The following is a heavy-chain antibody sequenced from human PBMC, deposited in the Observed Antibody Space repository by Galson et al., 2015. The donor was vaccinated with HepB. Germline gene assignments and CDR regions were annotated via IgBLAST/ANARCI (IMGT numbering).Heavy chain of an antibody. Sequence: SLRLSCAASGFTFNTYTLHWVRQAPGKGLEWVGVISYDGSKAYYADSVKGRFTISRDNSMNTLYLQMNSLRVEDTAVYFCARPRLLYYDSSGYQYEGYFDHWGQGILVTVSS. CDR1: GFTFNTYT. CDR3: ARPRLLYYDSSGYQYEGYFDH. CDR2: ISYDGSKA. V-gene: IGHV3-30-3*01. J-gene: IGHJ4*02. D-gene: IGHD3-22*01.